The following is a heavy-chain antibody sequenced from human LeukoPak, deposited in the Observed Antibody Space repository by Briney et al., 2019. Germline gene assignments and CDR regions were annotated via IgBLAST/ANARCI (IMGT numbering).Heavy chain of an antibody. CDR3: ARETTPRYDSSGYRPPLFDY. D-gene: IGHD3-22*01. CDR1: GYTFTSYG. J-gene: IGHJ4*02. V-gene: IGHV1-18*01. CDR2: ISAYNGNV. Sequence: GASVKVSCKSSGYTFTSYGISWVRQAPGQGREWMGWISAYNGNVNYAQKLQGRVTMTTDTSTSTAYMELRSLRSDDTAVYYCARETTPRYDSSGYRPPLFDYWGQGTLVTVSS.